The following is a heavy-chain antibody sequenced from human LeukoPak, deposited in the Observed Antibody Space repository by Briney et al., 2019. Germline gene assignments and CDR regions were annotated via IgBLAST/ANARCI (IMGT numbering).Heavy chain of an antibody. CDR2: IYYSGNT. V-gene: IGHV4-39*03. CDR1: GVSISSSNSY. D-gene: IGHD3-22*01. Sequence: TSETLSLTCTVSGVSISSSNSYWGWIRQPPGKGLEWIGSIYYSGNTYYNASLKSQVSISIDTSKNQFSLKLTSVTAADTAVYFPWIYYDSSGYYYDYWGQGTLVTVSS. J-gene: IGHJ4*02. CDR3: WIYYDSSGYYYDY.